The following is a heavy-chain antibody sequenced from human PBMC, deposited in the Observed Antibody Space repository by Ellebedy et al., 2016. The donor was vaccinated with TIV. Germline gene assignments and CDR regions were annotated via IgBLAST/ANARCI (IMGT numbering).Heavy chain of an antibody. CDR3: ARDGATVNPLDY. V-gene: IGHV3-74*01. CDR2: INSDGSMT. J-gene: IGHJ4*02. CDR1: GFTFSSYW. D-gene: IGHD4-17*01. Sequence: PGGSLRLSCAASGFTFSSYWMYWVRQAPGKGLVWVSRINSDGSMTSYPDSVEGRFTVSRGNAKNTLDLQMNSLRAEDTAVYYCARDGATVNPLDYWGQGILVTVSS.